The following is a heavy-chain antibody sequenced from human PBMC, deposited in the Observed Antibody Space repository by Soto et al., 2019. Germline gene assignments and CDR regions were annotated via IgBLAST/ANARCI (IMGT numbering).Heavy chain of an antibody. D-gene: IGHD2-21*02. V-gene: IGHV1-18*01. J-gene: IGHJ6*02. CDR2: ISAYNGNT. CDR1: GYTFTSYG. Sequence: GASVKVSCKASGYTFTSYGISWVRQAPGQGLEWMGWISAYNGNTNYAQKLQGRVTMTTDTSTSTAYMELRSLRSDDTAVYYCARDPHIVVVTAAYYYYGMDVWGQGTTVTVSS. CDR3: ARDPHIVVVTAAYYYYGMDV.